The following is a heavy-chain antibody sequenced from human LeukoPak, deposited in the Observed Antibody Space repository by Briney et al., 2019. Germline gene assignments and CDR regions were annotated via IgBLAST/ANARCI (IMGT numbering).Heavy chain of an antibody. D-gene: IGHD3-3*01. J-gene: IGHJ4*02. CDR1: GFTVSSNY. CDR3: ARAQIGVLEWLPFDY. CDR2: IYSGGST. V-gene: IGHV3-53*01. Sequence: GGSLRLSCAASGFTVSSNYMSWVRQAPGKGLEWVSVIYSGGSTYYADSVKGRFTISRDNSKNTLYLQMNSLRAEDTAVYYCARAQIGVLEWLPFDYWGQGTLVTVSS.